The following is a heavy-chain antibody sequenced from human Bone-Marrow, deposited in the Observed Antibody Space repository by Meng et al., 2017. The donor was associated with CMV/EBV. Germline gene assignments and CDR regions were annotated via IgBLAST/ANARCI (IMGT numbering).Heavy chain of an antibody. D-gene: IGHD3-3*01. J-gene: IGHJ6*02. CDR1: GFTFSSYA. Sequence: GESLKISCAASGFTFSSYAMSWVRQAPGKGLEWVSYISSSSRTKYYADSVKGRFTISRDNAKNSLYLQMNNLRAEDTAVYYCARNRGSTMFGVVSEGDYYGMDVWGQGTTVTVSS. CDR3: ARNRGSTMFGVVSEGDYYGMDV. CDR2: ISSSSRTK. V-gene: IGHV3-48*04.